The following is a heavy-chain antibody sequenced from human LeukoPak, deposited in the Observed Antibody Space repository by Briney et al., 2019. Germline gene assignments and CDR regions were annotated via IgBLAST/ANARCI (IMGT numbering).Heavy chain of an antibody. CDR2: IGYDGSNK. CDR1: GFTFSSYG. Sequence: GGSLRLSCAASGFTFSSYGMHWVRQAPGKGLEWVAFIGYDGSNKYYADSGKGRFTISRDNSKNMLYLQMNSLRTEDTAVYYCTTIAAAGHFDYWGQGTLVTVSS. J-gene: IGHJ4*02. CDR3: TTIAAAGHFDY. D-gene: IGHD6-13*01. V-gene: IGHV3-30*02.